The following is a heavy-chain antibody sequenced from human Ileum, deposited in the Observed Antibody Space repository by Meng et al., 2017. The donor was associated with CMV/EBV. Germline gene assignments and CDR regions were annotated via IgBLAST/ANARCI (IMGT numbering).Heavy chain of an antibody. V-gene: IGHV1-2*02. J-gene: IGHJ4*02. CDR3: ARDSKEVGTYFDF. CDR1: GFIFIDYY. Sequence: CKTSGFIFIDYYIHWVRQAPGQGLEWMAYINLNNGDTRYSEEFQGRVTVTRDTSITTAYMDLYRLTSDDTALYYCARDSKEVGTYFDFWGRGTLVTVSS. D-gene: IGHD1-1*01. CDR2: INLNNGDT.